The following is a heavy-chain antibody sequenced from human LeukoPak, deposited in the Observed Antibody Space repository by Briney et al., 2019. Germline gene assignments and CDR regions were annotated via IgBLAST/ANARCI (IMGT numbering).Heavy chain of an antibody. D-gene: IGHD3-22*01. CDR3: AKNRDSSDYPRDFDY. Sequence: GGSLRLSCAASRFTFSSYGMHWVRQTPGKGLEWVAFIRHDGSYQQYVDSVKGRFTVSRDNSKDTVYLQMNSLRTEYTAVYYCAKNRDSSDYPRDFDYWGQGTLVTVSS. V-gene: IGHV3-30*02. CDR2: IRHDGSYQ. J-gene: IGHJ4*02. CDR1: RFTFSSYG.